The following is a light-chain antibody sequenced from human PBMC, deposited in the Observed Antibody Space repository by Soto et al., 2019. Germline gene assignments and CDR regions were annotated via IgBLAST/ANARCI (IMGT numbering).Light chain of an antibody. V-gene: IGLV2-11*01. CDR1: SSDVGGRYNY. Sequence: QSVLTQPRSVSGSPGQSVTISCTGTSSDVGGRYNYVSWYQQHPGKAPKLMIYDVSKRPSGVPDRFSGSKSGNTASLTFSGLQAEDEADYYCSSYTSSSTYVFGTGTKVTVL. CDR3: SSYTSSSTYV. CDR2: DVS. J-gene: IGLJ1*01.